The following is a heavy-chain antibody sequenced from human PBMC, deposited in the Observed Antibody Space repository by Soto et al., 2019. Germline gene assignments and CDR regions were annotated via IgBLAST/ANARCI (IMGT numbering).Heavy chain of an antibody. Sequence: QVQLQESGPGLVKPSETLSLTCTVSGGSISSYYWSWIRQPPGKGLEWIGYIYYSGSTNYNPSLKSRVTISVDTSKNQFSLKLSSVTAADTAVYYCARVRGSSRGDAFDLWGQGTMVTVSS. V-gene: IGHV4-59*01. D-gene: IGHD1-26*01. CDR2: IYYSGST. J-gene: IGHJ3*01. CDR3: ARVRGSSRGDAFDL. CDR1: GGSISSYY.